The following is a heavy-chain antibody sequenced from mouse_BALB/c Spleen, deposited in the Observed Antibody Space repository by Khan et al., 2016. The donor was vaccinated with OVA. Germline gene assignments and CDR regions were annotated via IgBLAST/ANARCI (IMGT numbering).Heavy chain of an antibody. D-gene: IGHD1-1*02. CDR3: AKLRWSQYYAMDY. Sequence: VQLQESGPGLVAPSQSLSITCTVSGFSLTDYGVSWIRQPPGKGLEWLGLIWGGGNTYYNSVLKSRLSISKDNSKRQVFLKMNSLQTDDTAMYYGAKLRWSQYYAMDYWGQGTSVTVSS. CDR1: GFSLTDYG. J-gene: IGHJ4*01. CDR2: IWGGGNT. V-gene: IGHV2-6-5*01.